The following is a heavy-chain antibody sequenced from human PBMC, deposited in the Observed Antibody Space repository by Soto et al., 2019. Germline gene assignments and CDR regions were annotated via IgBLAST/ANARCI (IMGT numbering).Heavy chain of an antibody. V-gene: IGHV4-39*01. CDR2: IFYSGST. D-gene: IGHD3-10*01. Sequence: PSETLSLTCTVSGGSISSSSYYWGWIRQPPGKGLDWIGIIFYSGSTYYNPSLKSRFTIFVDTSKNQFSLKLSSVTAADTAVYYCASQSRDWYFDLWGRGTLVTVSS. CDR3: ASQSRDWYFDL. J-gene: IGHJ2*01. CDR1: GGSISSSSYY.